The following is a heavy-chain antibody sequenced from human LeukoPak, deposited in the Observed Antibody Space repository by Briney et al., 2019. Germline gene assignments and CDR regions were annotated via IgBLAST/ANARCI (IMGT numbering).Heavy chain of an antibody. J-gene: IGHJ5*02. CDR1: GYTFTSYD. CDR2: MNPNSGNT. CDR3: ARRGSGSYYDWFDP. D-gene: IGHD1-26*01. V-gene: IGHV1-8*01. Sequence: GASVKVSCKASGYTFTSYDINWVRQATGQGLEWMGWMNPNSGNTGYAQKFQGRVTMTRNTSISTAYMELSSLRSEDTVVYYCARRGSGSYYDWFDPWGQGTLVTVSS.